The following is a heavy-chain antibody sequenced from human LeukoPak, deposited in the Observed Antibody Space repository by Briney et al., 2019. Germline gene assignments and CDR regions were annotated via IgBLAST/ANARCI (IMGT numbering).Heavy chain of an antibody. J-gene: IGHJ5*01. D-gene: IGHD2-15*01. CDR1: GFSVDSNY. Sequence: GGSLRLSCSASGFSVDSNYMSWVRQAPGEGLEWVSVIYSNGKEYYAESAKGRFTISRDISKNSLDLQMNRLRGEDTAVYYCARESPTSGIDSWGQGTLVIVSS. CDR3: ARESPTSGIDS. CDR2: IYSNGKE. V-gene: IGHV3-53*01.